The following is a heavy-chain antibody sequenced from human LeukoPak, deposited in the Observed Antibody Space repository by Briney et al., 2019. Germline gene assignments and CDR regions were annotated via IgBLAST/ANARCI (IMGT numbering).Heavy chain of an antibody. CDR2: ISGSGGST. V-gene: IGHV3-23*01. CDR3: AKTTVTTPDYYYYMDV. Sequence: GGPLRLSCAASGFTFDDYAMHWVRQAPGKGLEWVSAISGSGGSTYYADSVKGRFTISRDNSKNTLYLQMNSLRAEDTAVYYCAKTTVTTPDYYYYMDVWGKGTTVTVSS. J-gene: IGHJ6*03. CDR1: GFTFDDYA. D-gene: IGHD4-17*01.